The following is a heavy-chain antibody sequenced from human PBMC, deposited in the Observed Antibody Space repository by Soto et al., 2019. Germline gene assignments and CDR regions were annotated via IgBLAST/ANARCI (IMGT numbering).Heavy chain of an antibody. CDR1: GYTFTSYG. Sequence: QVQLVQSGAEVKKPGASVKVSCKASGYTFTSYGISWVRQAPGQGLERMGWISAYNGNTNYAQKLQGRVTMTTDTTTSTAYMELRSLRSDDTAVYYCARDAIVATRNYYYGMDVWGQGTTVTVSS. CDR2: ISAYNGNT. D-gene: IGHD5-12*01. V-gene: IGHV1-18*01. J-gene: IGHJ6*02. CDR3: ARDAIVATRNYYYGMDV.